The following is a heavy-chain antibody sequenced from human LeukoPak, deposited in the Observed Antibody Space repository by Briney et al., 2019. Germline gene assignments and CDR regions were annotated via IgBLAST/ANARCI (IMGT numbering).Heavy chain of an antibody. D-gene: IGHD4-11*01. V-gene: IGHV3-30*18. CDR1: GFTFSNYG. J-gene: IGHJ4*02. CDR2: ISYDGSNK. Sequence: GGSLRLSCAASGFTFSNYGIHWVRQAPGKGLEWVAVISYDGSNKYYADSVKGRFTISRDNSKNTLYLQMNSLRAEDTAVYYCAKDGSNYAGDYFDYWGQGTLATVSS. CDR3: AKDGSNYAGDYFDY.